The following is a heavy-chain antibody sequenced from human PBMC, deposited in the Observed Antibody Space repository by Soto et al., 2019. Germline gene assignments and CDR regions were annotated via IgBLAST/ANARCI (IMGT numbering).Heavy chain of an antibody. Sequence: VQLLESGGGLVQPGGSLRLSCAASGFTFSSYGMHWVRQAPGKGLEWVAVIWYDGSNKYYADSVKGRFTISRDNSKNTLYLQMNSLRAEDTAVYYWARDSTGRGDQYYFDYWGKGTLVTVSS. CDR2: IWYDGSNK. CDR3: ARDSTGRGDQYYFDY. V-gene: IGHV3-33*08. D-gene: IGHD1-1*01. J-gene: IGHJ4*02. CDR1: GFTFSSYG.